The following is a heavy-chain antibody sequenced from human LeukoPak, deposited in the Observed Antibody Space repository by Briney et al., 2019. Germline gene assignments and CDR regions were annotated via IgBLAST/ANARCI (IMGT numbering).Heavy chain of an antibody. CDR1: GYTFTGYY. Sequence: ASVKVSCKASGYTFTGYYMHWVRQAPGQGLEWMGWINPDNGGTNYAQKFQGRVTMTRDMSISTAYMELSRQRSDDTAVYYCARDPSNSGYDYLYYFDYWGQGTLVTVSS. D-gene: IGHD5-12*01. CDR3: ARDPSNSGYDYLYYFDY. CDR2: INPDNGGT. V-gene: IGHV1-2*02. J-gene: IGHJ4*02.